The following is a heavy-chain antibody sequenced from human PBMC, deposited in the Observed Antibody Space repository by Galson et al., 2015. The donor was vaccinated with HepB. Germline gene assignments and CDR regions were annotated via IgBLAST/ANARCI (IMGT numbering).Heavy chain of an antibody. CDR2: ISSSSSTI. J-gene: IGHJ3*02. Sequence: SLRLSCAASGFNYISSSMNWVRQAPGKGLQWVSYISSSSSTIYYADSVKGRFTISRDNANTSLFLQMSRLRAEDTAIYYCVREGQYEAFDIWGRGTMVTVSS. CDR1: GFNYISSS. CDR3: VREGQYEAFDI. V-gene: IGHV3-48*01. D-gene: IGHD3-3*01.